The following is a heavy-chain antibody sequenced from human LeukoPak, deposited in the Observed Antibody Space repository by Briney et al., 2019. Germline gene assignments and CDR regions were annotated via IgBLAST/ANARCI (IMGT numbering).Heavy chain of an antibody. J-gene: IGHJ4*02. Sequence: SQTLSLTCTVSSGSISSGDSYWGWIRQPPGKGLEWIGYIYYSGNTYYNPSLKGRVTISVDTSKNQFSLKLDSVTAADAAVYYCARLVETPRAFDSWGQGILVTVSS. CDR2: IYYSGNT. V-gene: IGHV4-30-4*01. CDR3: ARLVETPRAFDS. CDR1: SGSISSGDSY. D-gene: IGHD3-3*01.